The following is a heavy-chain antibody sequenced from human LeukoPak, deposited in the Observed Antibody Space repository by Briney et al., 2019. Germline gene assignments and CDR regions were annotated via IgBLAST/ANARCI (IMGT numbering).Heavy chain of an antibody. Sequence: GGSLGLSCAASGFTFSSYAMSWVRQAPGKGLEWVSVIGGSNGITFYVGSVKGRFTISRDNSKDTLYLQMNSLRAEDTAVYYCARNENSGWGYFDYWGQGTLVTASS. CDR2: IGGSNGIT. CDR1: GFTFSSYA. D-gene: IGHD5-12*01. CDR3: ARNENSGWGYFDY. J-gene: IGHJ4*02. V-gene: IGHV3-23*01.